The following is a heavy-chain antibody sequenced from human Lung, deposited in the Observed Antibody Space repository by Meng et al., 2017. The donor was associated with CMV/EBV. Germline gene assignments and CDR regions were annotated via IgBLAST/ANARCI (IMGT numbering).Heavy chain of an antibody. V-gene: IGHV3-30*02. J-gene: IGHJ4*02. Sequence: GGSLRLXCAASGFIFSSYGMHWVRQAPGKGLEWVAFIRYDGTNKFYTDSVKGRFTISRDNSNNTLYLQMNSLRAEDTAVYYCAKDPMSYLGFDYSRQGTLVTVSS. CDR2: IRYDGTNK. D-gene: IGHD1-26*01. CDR1: GFIFSSYG. CDR3: AKDPMSYLGFDY.